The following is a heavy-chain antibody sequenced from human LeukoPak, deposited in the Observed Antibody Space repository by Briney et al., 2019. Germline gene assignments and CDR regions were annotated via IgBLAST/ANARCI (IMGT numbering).Heavy chain of an antibody. CDR1: GYTFTCYY. D-gene: IGHD5-18*01. J-gene: IGHJ5*02. Sequence: ASVKVSCKASGYTFTCYYMHWVRQAPGQGLEWMGWINPNSGGTNYTQKFQGRVTMTRDTSISTAYMELSRLRSDDTAVYYCARELDLGDTAMVTSPWGQGTLVTVSS. V-gene: IGHV1-2*02. CDR2: INPNSGGT. CDR3: ARELDLGDTAMVTSP.